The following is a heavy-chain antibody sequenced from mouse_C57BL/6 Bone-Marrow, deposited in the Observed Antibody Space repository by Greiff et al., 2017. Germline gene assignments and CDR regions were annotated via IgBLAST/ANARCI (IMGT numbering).Heavy chain of an antibody. CDR2: IFPGSGST. D-gene: IGHD2-1*01. Sequence: QVQLQQSGPELVKPGASVKISCKASGYTFTDYYINWVKQRPGQGLEWIGWIFPGSGSTYYNEKFKGKATLTVDNSSSTAYMLLSSLTSEDSAFYFCAPIYYGNPFAYWGQGTLVTVSA. V-gene: IGHV1-75*01. J-gene: IGHJ3*01. CDR1: GYTFTDYY. CDR3: APIYYGNPFAY.